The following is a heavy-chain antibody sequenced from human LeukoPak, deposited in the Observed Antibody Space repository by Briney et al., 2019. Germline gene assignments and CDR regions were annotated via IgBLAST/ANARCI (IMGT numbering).Heavy chain of an antibody. CDR2: ISGSGGST. Sequence: GGSLRLSCAASGFTFSSYAMSWVRQAPGKGLVWVSAISGSGGSTYYADSVKGRFTISRGNSKNTLYLQMNSLRAEDTAVYYCAKERGSSFDAFDIWGQGTMVTVSS. J-gene: IGHJ3*02. CDR1: GFTFSSYA. CDR3: AKERGSSFDAFDI. D-gene: IGHD6-13*01. V-gene: IGHV3-23*01.